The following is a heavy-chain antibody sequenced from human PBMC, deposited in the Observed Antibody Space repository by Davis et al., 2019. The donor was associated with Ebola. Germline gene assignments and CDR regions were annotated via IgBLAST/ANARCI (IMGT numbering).Heavy chain of an antibody. Sequence: ASVKVSCKASGYTFTGYYMHWVRQAPGQGLEWMGWMNPNSGNTGYAQKFQGRVTMTRNTSISTAYMELSSLRSEDTAVYYCARADNWNGWYYYGMDVWGQGTTVTVSS. CDR3: ARADNWNGWYYYGMDV. V-gene: IGHV1-8*02. CDR1: GYTFTGYY. D-gene: IGHD1-1*01. J-gene: IGHJ6*02. CDR2: MNPNSGNT.